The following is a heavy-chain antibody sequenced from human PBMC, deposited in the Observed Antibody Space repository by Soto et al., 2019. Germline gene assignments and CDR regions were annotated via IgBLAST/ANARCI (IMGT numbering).Heavy chain of an antibody. Sequence: LKLCCAASGFTFSSYSMNWVRQAPGKGLEWVSSISSSSSSIHVADGVKGLFTISRDNAKNSLYLQMNSLSAEDTAVYYCARAATVPTGYYYGMDVWGQGTTITAS. D-gene: IGHD4-4*01. CDR1: GFTFSSYS. CDR3: ARAATVPTGYYYGMDV. CDR2: ISSSSSSI. V-gene: IGHV3-21*01. J-gene: IGHJ6*02.